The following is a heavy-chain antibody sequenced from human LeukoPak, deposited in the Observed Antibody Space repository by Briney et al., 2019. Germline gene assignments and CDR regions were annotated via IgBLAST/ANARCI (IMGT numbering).Heavy chain of an antibody. CDR2: IYYSGST. V-gene: IGHV4-39*01. Sequence: PSETLSLTCTVYGGSISSSSYYWGWIRQPPGKGLEWIGSIYYSGSTYYNPSLKSRVTISVDTSKNQFSLKLSSVTAADTAVYYCARRRDGYNGTDWFDPWGQGTLVTVSS. CDR3: ARRRDGYNGTDWFDP. D-gene: IGHD5-24*01. CDR1: GGSISSSSYY. J-gene: IGHJ5*02.